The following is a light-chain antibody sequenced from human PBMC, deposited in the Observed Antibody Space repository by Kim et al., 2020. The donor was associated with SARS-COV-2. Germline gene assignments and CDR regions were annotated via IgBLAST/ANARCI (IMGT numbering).Light chain of an antibody. V-gene: IGKV3-15*01. Sequence: EKVMTQSPATLSVSPGERATLSCRASQSVYNNLAWYQQKPGQSPRLLIYSTSIRATGLPGRFSGSGSGTKFSLTISSLQSEDFAIYYCQQYDDWPLTFGGGTKLEI. CDR2: STS. CDR1: QSVYNN. CDR3: QQYDDWPLT. J-gene: IGKJ4*01.